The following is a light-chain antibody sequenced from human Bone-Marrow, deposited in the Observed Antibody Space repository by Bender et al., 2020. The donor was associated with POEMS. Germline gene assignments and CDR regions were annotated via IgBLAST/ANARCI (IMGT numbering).Light chain of an antibody. V-gene: IGLV1-44*01. CDR3: AVWDDSLNGWV. J-gene: IGLJ3*02. CDR2: SSH. CDR1: SSNIRAHA. Sequence: QSVLTQPPSASGTPGQRVTISCSGGSSNIRAHAVNWYQHLPGTAPKLLIYSSHRRPSEVPNRFSGSRSGTSADLAISGLQSEDEADYYCAVWDDSLNGWVFGGGTKLTVL.